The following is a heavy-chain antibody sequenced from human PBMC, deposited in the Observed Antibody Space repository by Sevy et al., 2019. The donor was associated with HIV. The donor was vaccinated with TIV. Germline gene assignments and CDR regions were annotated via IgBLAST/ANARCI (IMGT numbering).Heavy chain of an antibody. V-gene: IGHV3-7*01. CDR2: IKQDGSEK. CDR1: GFSFSSYW. D-gene: IGHD4-17*01. J-gene: IGHJ6*02. CDR3: ARGGTGYGDFDYYYYGMDV. Sequence: GGSLRLSCAASGFSFSSYWMNWVRQAPGKGLEWVANIKQDGSEKYYVDSVKGRFTISRDNAKNSLYLQMNSRRAEDTAVYSCARGGTGYGDFDYYYYGMDVWGQGTTVTVSS.